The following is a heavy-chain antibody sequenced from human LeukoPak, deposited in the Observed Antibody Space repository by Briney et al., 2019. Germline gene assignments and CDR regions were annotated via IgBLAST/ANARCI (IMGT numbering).Heavy chain of an antibody. CDR3: ARDVTGDGLVYLVH. V-gene: IGHV1-2*02. D-gene: IGHD7-27*01. J-gene: IGHJ4*01. CDR1: GDTFTDYN. CDR2: INCKTGTT. Sequence: SVKVSCKASGDTFTDYNIQWVGQAPAQGRAGVGWINCKTGTTDYAEKFQCRVTLTRDTSITKAYLELRSLRSADTAVYYCARDVTGDGLVYLVHWGLGTLVTVSS.